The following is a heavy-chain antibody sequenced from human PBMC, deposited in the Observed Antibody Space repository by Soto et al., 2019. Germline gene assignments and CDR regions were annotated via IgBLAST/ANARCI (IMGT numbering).Heavy chain of an antibody. CDR2: IEPSGGSR. J-gene: IGHJ4*02. CDR3: ARGGHIAVVTDSFDS. V-gene: IGHV1-46*03. CDR1: GYTFTSYD. Sequence: ASVKVSCKASGYTFTSYDINWVRQAPGQGLEWMGVIEPSGGSRSYTQKFQGRVTMTRDTSTSTVFMELTSLRSADTAVYYCARGGHIAVVTDSFDSWGQGTLVT. D-gene: IGHD2-21*02.